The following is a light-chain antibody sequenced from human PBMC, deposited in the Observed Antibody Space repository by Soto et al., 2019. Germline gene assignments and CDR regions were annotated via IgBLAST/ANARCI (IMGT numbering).Light chain of an antibody. CDR1: SSDVGGYNY. Sequence: QSAMTQPASVSGSPGQSITISCTGTSSDVGGYNYVSWYQQHPGKAPKLMIYDVSNRPSGVSNRFSGSKSGNTASLTISGLQAEDEADYSCSSYTSSSTPHVVSGGGTQLTVL. V-gene: IGLV2-14*01. CDR3: SSYTSSSTPHVV. CDR2: DVS. J-gene: IGLJ2*01.